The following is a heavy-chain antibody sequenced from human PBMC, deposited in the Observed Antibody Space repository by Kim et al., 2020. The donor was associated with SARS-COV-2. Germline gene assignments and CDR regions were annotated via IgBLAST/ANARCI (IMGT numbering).Heavy chain of an antibody. Sequence: AGSGKCRFTISRDNAKNSLYLQMNSLRAEDTAVYYCARGPRGYSYGYVDYWGQGTLVTVSS. J-gene: IGHJ4*02. V-gene: IGHV3-21*01. D-gene: IGHD5-18*01. CDR3: ARGPRGYSYGYVDY.